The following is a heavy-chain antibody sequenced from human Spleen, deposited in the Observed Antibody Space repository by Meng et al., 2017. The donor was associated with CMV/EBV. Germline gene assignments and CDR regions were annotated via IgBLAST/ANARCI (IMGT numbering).Heavy chain of an antibody. CDR1: GFTFSSYT. D-gene: IGHD6-6*01. V-gene: IGHV3-21*01. Sequence: GGSLRLSCAASGFTFSSYTMNWVRQAPGKGLXWVSSISSSSSYIYYADSVKGRFTISRDNAKNSLYLQMDSLRAEDTAVYYCARSGSSSSGLPLYWGQGTLVTVSS. J-gene: IGHJ4*02. CDR2: ISSSSSYI. CDR3: ARSGSSSSGLPLY.